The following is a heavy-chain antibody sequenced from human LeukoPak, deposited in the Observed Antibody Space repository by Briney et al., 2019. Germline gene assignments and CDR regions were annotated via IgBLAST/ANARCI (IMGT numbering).Heavy chain of an antibody. J-gene: IGHJ4*02. V-gene: IGHV3-7*04. CDR1: GFTFSSRW. CDR3: ARGGIVVVPAANPWD. D-gene: IGHD2-2*01. Sequence: GGSLRLSCAASGFTFSSRWMIWVRQPPGKGLEWVANIKGDESERHYVDSVKGRFTISRDNAKNSLYLQMNSLRAEDTAVYYCARGGIVVVPAANPWDWGQGTLVTVSS. CDR2: IKGDESER.